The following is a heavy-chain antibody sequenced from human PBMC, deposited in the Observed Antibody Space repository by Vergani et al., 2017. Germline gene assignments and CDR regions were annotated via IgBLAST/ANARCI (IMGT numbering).Heavy chain of an antibody. J-gene: IGHJ6*02. CDR2: INPNSGGP. CDR1: GYTFTGYY. D-gene: IGHD2-2*03. V-gene: IGHV1-2*02. Sequence: QVQLVQSGAEVKKPGASVTVPCKASGYTFTGYYMHWVRQAPGQGLEWMGWINPNSGGPNYAQKFQGRVTMTRDTSISTAYMELSRLRSDDTAVYYCARDGYCSSTSCPSSVDYYYGMDVWGQGTTVTVSS. CDR3: ARDGYCSSTSCPSSVDYYYGMDV.